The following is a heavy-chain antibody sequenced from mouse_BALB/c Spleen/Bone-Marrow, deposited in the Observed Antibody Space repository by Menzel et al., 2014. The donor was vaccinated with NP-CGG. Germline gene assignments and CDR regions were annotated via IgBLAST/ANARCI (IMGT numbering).Heavy chain of an antibody. CDR1: GFTFSDYY. V-gene: IGHV5-4*02. J-gene: IGHJ4*01. CDR2: ISDGGSYT. CDR3: AREVAMDY. Sequence: EVHLVESGGGLVKPGGSLKLPCAASGFTFSDYYMYWVRQTPEKRLEWVATISDGGSYTYYPDSVKGRFTISRDNAKNNLYLQMSSLKSEDTAMYYCAREVAMDYWGQGTSVTVSS.